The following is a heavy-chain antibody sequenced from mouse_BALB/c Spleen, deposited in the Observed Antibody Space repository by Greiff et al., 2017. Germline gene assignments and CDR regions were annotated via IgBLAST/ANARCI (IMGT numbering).Heavy chain of an antibody. J-gene: IGHJ4*01. Sequence: VHVKQSGPELVKPGASVKMSCKASGYTFTSYVMHWVKQKPGQGLEWIGYINPYNDGTKYNEKFKGKATLTSDKSSSTAYMELSSLTSEDSAVYYCARRRDGNYYAMDYWGQGTSVTVSS. CDR3: ARRRDGNYYAMDY. CDR1: GYTFTSYV. V-gene: IGHV1-14*01. D-gene: IGHD2-1*01. CDR2: INPYNDGT.